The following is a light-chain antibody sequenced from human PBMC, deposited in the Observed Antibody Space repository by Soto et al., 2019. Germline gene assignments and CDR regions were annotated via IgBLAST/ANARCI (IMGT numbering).Light chain of an antibody. CDR2: DAS. CDR1: QSVSSN. Sequence: IVLTQSPGTLSLSPWERATLSCRASQSVSSNHLAWYQQKPGQAPRLLICDASNRATGIPARFSGSGSGTDFTLTISSLEPEDFAVYYCQQRCNWPPITFGQGTRLEIK. V-gene: IGKV3-11*01. J-gene: IGKJ5*01. CDR3: QQRCNWPPIT.